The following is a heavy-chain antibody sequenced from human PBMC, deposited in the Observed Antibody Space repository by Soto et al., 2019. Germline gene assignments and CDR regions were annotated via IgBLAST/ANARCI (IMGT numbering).Heavy chain of an antibody. CDR3: ARPLWRNDYNWGYFDL. CDR2: ISSSSSYI. V-gene: IGHV3-21*01. CDR1: GFTFSSYT. Sequence: GGSLRLSCAASGFTFSSYTMIWVRQAPGKGLEWVSSISSSSSYIYYADSVKGRFTISRDNAKNSLYLQMNSLRAEDTAVYYCARPLWRNDYNWGYFDLWGRGTLVTVSS. J-gene: IGHJ2*01. D-gene: IGHD4-4*01.